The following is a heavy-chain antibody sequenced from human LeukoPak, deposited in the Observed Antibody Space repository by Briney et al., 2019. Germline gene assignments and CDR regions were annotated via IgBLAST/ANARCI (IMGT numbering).Heavy chain of an antibody. V-gene: IGHV3-74*01. Sequence: QPGGSLRLSCAASGFTFSSHWMHWVRQAPGKGLVWVSRINGDGSSTSYADSVKGRFTISRDNAKNTLYLQMNSLRAEDTAVYYCARAGYSYGFDYWGQGTLVTVSS. CDR1: GFTFSSHW. J-gene: IGHJ4*02. CDR3: ARAGYSYGFDY. D-gene: IGHD5-18*01. CDR2: INGDGSST.